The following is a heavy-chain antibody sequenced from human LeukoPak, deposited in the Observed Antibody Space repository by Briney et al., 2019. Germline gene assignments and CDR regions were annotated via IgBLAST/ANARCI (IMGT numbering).Heavy chain of an antibody. D-gene: IGHD3-22*01. CDR2: ISSSSSYI. Sequence: GSLRLSCAASGFTFSSYSMNWVRQAPGKGLEWVSSISSSSSYIYYVDSVKGRFTISRDNANNSLYLQMNSLRVDDTVVYYCARVLPSHYYDTSGYSDYWGQGTLVTVSS. V-gene: IGHV3-21*01. CDR3: ARVLPSHYYDTSGYSDY. J-gene: IGHJ4*02. CDR1: GFTFSSYS.